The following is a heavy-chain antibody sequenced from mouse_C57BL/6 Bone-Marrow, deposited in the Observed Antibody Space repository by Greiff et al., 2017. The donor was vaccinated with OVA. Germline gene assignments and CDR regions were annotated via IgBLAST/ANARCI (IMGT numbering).Heavy chain of an antibody. D-gene: IGHD2-10*01. CDR3: ARSYYQGAMDY. V-gene: IGHV1-54*01. Sequence: QVQLKESGAELVRPGTSVKVSCKASGYAFTNYLIEWVKQRPGQGLEWIGVINPGSGGTNHNEKFKGKATLTADKSSRTAYMQLSSLTSEDSAVYFCARSYYQGAMDYWGQGTSVTVSS. CDR2: INPGSGGT. CDR1: GYAFTNYL. J-gene: IGHJ4*01.